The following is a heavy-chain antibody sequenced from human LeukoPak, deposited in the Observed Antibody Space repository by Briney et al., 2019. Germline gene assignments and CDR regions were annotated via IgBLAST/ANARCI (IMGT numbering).Heavy chain of an antibody. Sequence: GGSLRLSCAASGFIFNNYWMSWVRQAPGKGLEWVANIKQDGSEKYYVDSVKGRFTISRDNAKNSLYLQMNSLRAEDTAVYYCARVDYLDGSGTYHYWGQGTLVTVSS. CDR2: IKQDGSEK. V-gene: IGHV3-7*05. CDR3: ARVDYLDGSGTYHY. D-gene: IGHD3-10*01. J-gene: IGHJ4*02. CDR1: GFIFNNYW.